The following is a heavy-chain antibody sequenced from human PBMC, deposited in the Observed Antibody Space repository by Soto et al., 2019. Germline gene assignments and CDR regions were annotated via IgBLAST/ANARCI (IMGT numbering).Heavy chain of an antibody. CDR3: ATYGGDTGRFDY. CDR1: GDSISSYNYH. J-gene: IGHJ4*02. CDR2: SGTT. V-gene: IGHV4-39*01. Sequence: QLQLQESGPGLVKPSETLSLTCTVSGDSISSYNYHWTWMRQSPGKGPEWIGSGTTYYNPSLRSRVTISVDTSKNQFSLQLYSVTAADTAVYYCATYGGDTGRFDYWGQGILVTVSS. D-gene: IGHD2-21*01.